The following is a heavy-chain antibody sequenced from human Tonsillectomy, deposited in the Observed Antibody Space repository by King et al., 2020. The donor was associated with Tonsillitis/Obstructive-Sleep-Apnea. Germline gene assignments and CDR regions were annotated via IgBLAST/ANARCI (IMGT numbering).Heavy chain of an antibody. Sequence: VQLHQWGAGLWKPSETLALSCAFYCGFCSGYFWWCVLQPPGNGLEWIGEVNHSVSTNDTPSLKCRVTIAVYTSRNQFSLKLSSVTAADTAVYYCATNSTAGDWFDPWGQGTLVTVSS. CDR3: ATNSTAGDWFDP. CDR2: VNHSVST. D-gene: IGHD6-13*01. V-gene: IGHV4-34*01. J-gene: IGHJ5*02. CDR1: CGFCSGYF.